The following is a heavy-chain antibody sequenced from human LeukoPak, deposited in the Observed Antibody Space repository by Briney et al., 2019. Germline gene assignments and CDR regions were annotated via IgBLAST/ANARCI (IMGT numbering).Heavy chain of an antibody. Sequence: ASVKVSCKASGGTFSSYAISWVRQAPGQGREWMGGIIPIFGRANYAQKLQGRVTMTTDTSTSTAYMELRSLRSDDTAVYYCARDTGSSGWGPDYWGQGTLVTVSS. J-gene: IGHJ4*02. CDR1: GGTFSSYA. CDR2: IIPIFGRA. CDR3: ARDTGSSGWGPDY. D-gene: IGHD6-19*01. V-gene: IGHV1-69*05.